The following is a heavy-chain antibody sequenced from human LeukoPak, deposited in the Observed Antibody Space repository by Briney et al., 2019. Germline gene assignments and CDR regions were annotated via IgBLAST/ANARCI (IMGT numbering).Heavy chain of an antibody. D-gene: IGHD7-27*01. CDR3: ARGTGDAPYYYYYYMDV. V-gene: IGHV1-69*05. CDR1: GGTFSSYA. J-gene: IGHJ6*03. CDR2: VIPIFGTA. Sequence: SVKVSCKASGGTFSSYAISWVRHAPGQGLEWMGGVIPIFGTANYAQKFQGRVTITTDESTSTAYMELSSLRSEDTAVYYCARGTGDAPYYYYYYMDVWGKGTTVTVSS.